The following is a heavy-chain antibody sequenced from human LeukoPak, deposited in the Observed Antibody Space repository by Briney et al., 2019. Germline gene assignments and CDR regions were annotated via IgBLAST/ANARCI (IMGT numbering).Heavy chain of an antibody. CDR1: GFTFRSYA. Sequence: GGSLRLSCAASGFTFRSYAMSWVRQAPGKGLEWVSAISGSGGSTYYADSVKGRFSISRDNSKDTMYLQMSSLGAEDTAVYYCAARQYYGSGNYYTADYWGQGTLVTVSS. CDR2: ISGSGGST. CDR3: AARQYYGSGNYYTADY. V-gene: IGHV3-23*01. D-gene: IGHD3-10*01. J-gene: IGHJ4*02.